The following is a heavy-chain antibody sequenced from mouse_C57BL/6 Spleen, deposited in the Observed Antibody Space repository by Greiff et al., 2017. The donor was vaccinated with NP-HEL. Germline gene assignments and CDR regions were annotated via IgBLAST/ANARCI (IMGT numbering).Heavy chain of an antibody. D-gene: IGHD2-1*01. CDR2: IDPENGGT. J-gene: IGHJ2*01. Sequence: EVQLQESGAELVRPGASVKLSCTASGFNITDDYMHWVKQRPEQGLEWIGWIDPENGGTEYASKFPGKATITADTSSNTAYLQLSSLTSEDTAVDYCTTPFYYGNYDFDYWGQGTTLTVSS. CDR1: GFNITDDY. V-gene: IGHV14-4*01. CDR3: TTPFYYGNYDFDY.